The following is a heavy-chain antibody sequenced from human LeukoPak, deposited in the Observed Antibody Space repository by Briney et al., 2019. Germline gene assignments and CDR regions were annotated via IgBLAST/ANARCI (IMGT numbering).Heavy chain of an antibody. CDR2: ISYDGSNK. CDR3: AKGATDYGDYESDY. D-gene: IGHD4-17*01. Sequence: GGSLRLSCAATGFTFSSYGMHRVRQAPGKGLEWVAVISYDGSNKYYADSVKGRFTISRDNSKNTLYLQMNSLRAEDTAVCYCAKGATDYGDYESDYWGQGTLVTVSS. CDR1: GFTFSSYG. V-gene: IGHV3-30*18. J-gene: IGHJ4*02.